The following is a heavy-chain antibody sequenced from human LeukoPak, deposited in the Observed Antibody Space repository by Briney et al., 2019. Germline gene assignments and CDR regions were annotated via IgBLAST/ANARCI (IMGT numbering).Heavy chain of an antibody. Sequence: GASVKVSCKASGYTFTSYDINWVRQATGQGLEWMGWMNPNSGNTGYAQKLQGRVTMTTDTSTSTAYMELRSLRSDDTAVYYRARDFHRVISYGFDPWGQGTLVTVSS. CDR2: MNPNSGNT. CDR1: GYTFTSYD. V-gene: IGHV1-8*02. CDR3: ARDFHRVISYGFDP. J-gene: IGHJ5*02. D-gene: IGHD1-14*01.